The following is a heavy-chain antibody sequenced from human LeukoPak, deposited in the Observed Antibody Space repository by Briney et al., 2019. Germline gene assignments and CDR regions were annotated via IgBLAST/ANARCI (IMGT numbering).Heavy chain of an antibody. CDR2: IYDSGST. J-gene: IGHJ4*02. Sequence: SETLSLTCTVSGGSIRSSYYYWGWIRQPPGKGLEWIGSIYDSGSTYYNPSLKSRVTISVDTSKNQFSLKLNSVTAADTAVYSWAREARIGRKFDYGAKETLFTVSS. D-gene: IGHD2-15*01. CDR3: AREARIGRKFDY. V-gene: IGHV4-39*07. CDR1: GGSIRSSYYY.